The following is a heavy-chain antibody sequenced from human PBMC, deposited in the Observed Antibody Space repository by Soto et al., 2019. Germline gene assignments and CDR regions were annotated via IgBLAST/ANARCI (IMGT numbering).Heavy chain of an antibody. CDR1: GGSFSGYY. D-gene: IGHD2-8*02. J-gene: IGHJ4*02. Sequence: QVQLQQWGAGLLKPSSTLSLTCAVYGGSFSGYYWTWIRQPPVTGLAWIGEINHSGRTNYTPSLKSRVTISVDTSKNQFSLNLTSVTAAYTAVYYCARDKITGLFDYWGQGTLVNVSS. CDR2: INHSGRT. V-gene: IGHV4-34*01. CDR3: ARDKITGLFDY.